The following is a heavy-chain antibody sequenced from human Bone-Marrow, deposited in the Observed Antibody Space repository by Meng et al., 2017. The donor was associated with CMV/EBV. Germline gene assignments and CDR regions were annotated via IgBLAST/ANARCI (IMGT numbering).Heavy chain of an antibody. CDR2: IIPHNGNT. CDR1: GYIFISYE. Sequence: ASVKVFCKASGYIFISYEIHWVRQAPGQGLEWMGRIIPHNGNTNYAQNLQDRVTLTTDTSTTTAYLEVRNLRFDDTAVYFCARGGGSTDLDVWGQGTTVTVSS. V-gene: IGHV1-18*01. D-gene: IGHD6-13*01. J-gene: IGHJ6*02. CDR3: ARGGGSTDLDV.